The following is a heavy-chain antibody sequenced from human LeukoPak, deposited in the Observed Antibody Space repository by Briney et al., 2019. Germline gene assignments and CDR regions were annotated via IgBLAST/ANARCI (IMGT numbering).Heavy chain of an antibody. CDR2: IYYSGST. CDR3: ARAPYYYGSGSYYMDI. J-gene: IGHJ3*02. V-gene: IGHV4-39*07. CDR1: GGSISSSSYY. Sequence: SETLSLTCTVSGGSISSSSYYWGWIRQPPGKGLEWIGSIYYSGSTYYNPSLKSRVTISVDTSKNQFSLKLSSVTAADTAVYYCARAPYYYGSGSYYMDIWGQGTMVTVSS. D-gene: IGHD3-10*01.